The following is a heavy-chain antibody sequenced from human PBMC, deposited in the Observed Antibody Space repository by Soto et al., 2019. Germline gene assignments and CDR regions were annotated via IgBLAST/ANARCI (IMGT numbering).Heavy chain of an antibody. D-gene: IGHD3-10*01. Sequence: SETLSLTCSVSGGSMSEYFWSWIRQSPGKGLEWIGYIYYLGSTDYNPSLKSRVTISVETSKRQFSLRLTSVTAADTAVYYCARDGYDGSGSPYPAYWGQGTQVTVYS. J-gene: IGHJ4*02. CDR1: GGSMSEYF. V-gene: IGHV4-59*01. CDR3: ARDGYDGSGSPYPAY. CDR2: IYYLGST.